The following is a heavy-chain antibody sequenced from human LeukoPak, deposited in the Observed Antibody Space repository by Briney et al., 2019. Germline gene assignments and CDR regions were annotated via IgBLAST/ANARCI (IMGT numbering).Heavy chain of an antibody. CDR3: ARHWTYYDYVWGSYRPYYFDY. J-gene: IGHJ4*02. CDR1: GGSFSGYY. D-gene: IGHD3-16*02. CDR2: INHSGSA. Sequence: SETLSLTCAVYGGSFSGYYWSWIRQPPGKGLEWIGEINHSGSANYNPSLKSRVTISVDTSKNQFSLKLSSVTAADTAVYYCARHWTYYDYVWGSYRPYYFDYWGQGTLVTVSS. V-gene: IGHV4-34*01.